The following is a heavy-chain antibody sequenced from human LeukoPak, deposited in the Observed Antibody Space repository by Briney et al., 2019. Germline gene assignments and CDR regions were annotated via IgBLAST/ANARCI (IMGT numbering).Heavy chain of an antibody. V-gene: IGHV4-38-2*02. CDR2: TFHRGST. CDR3: ARANYYDSSGYSRGAFDV. Sequence: PSETLSLTCSVSGYSITSGFYWGWIRPPPGKGLEWIGSTFHRGSTYYNPSLKSRVTISVDTSKNQFSLKLSSVTAADTAVYYCARANYYDSSGYSRGAFDVWGQGTMVAVSS. CDR1: GYSITSGFY. D-gene: IGHD3-22*01. J-gene: IGHJ3*01.